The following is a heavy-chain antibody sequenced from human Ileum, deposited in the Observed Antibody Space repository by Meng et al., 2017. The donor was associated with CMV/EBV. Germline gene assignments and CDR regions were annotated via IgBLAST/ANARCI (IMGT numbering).Heavy chain of an antibody. V-gene: IGHV4-4*07. CDR2: IYTSGST. Sequence: GERQHWYTGRVRPSATLARATTVCVGSMLRDCWRWIQQPARKGLYGIGRIYTSGSTNYNSSLTSRFTMSVDTSKNQFSMKLNSVTAADTAVYYCAREGPTDRGRALDYWGQGTLVTVSS. CDR3: AREGPTDRGRALDY. D-gene: IGHD3-10*01. CDR1: VGSMLRDC. J-gene: IGHJ4*02.